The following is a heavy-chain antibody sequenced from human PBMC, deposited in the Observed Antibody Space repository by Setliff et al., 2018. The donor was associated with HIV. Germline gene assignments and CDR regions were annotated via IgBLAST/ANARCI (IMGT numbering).Heavy chain of an antibody. D-gene: IGHD3-16*01. V-gene: IGHV1-2*02. Sequence: ASVKVSCKASGYNFNVYYMHWVRQAPGQGLEWMGWINPNRGGTNFAQKFQGRVTMERDTSFTTAYMELNSLRSDDTAVYYCATAGGRSWFDPWGPGTLVTVSS. CDR2: INPNRGGT. CDR1: GYNFNVYY. J-gene: IGHJ5*02. CDR3: ATAGGRSWFDP.